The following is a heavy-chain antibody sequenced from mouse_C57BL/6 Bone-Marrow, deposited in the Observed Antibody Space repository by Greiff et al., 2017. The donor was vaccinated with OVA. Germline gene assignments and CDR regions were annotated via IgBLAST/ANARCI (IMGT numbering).Heavy chain of an antibody. D-gene: IGHD2-3*01. CDR3: AREPFDGYYAMDY. Sequence: EVKLQESGGGFVKPGGSLKLSCAASGFTFSSYAMSWVRQTPEKRLEWVATISEGGSDTYYTDNVKGRFTISRDNAKNNLYLPMSHLKSEDTAMYYCAREPFDGYYAMDYWGQGTSVTVSS. V-gene: IGHV5-4*01. CDR1: GFTFSSYA. J-gene: IGHJ4*01. CDR2: ISEGGSDT.